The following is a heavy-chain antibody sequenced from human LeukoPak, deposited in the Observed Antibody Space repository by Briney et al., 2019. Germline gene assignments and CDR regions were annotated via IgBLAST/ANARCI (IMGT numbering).Heavy chain of an antibody. CDR2: ISAYNGNT. J-gene: IGHJ6*02. CDR3: AREGPNSSGYRYYYGMDV. V-gene: IGHV1-18*01. D-gene: IGHD3-22*01. Sequence: ASVNVSCKASGYTFTSYGFSWVRQAPGQGLEWMGWISAYNGNTNYAQKLQGRVTMTTDTSTSTAYMELRSLRSDDTAVYYCAREGPNSSGYRYYYGMDVWGQGTTVTVSS. CDR1: GYTFTSYG.